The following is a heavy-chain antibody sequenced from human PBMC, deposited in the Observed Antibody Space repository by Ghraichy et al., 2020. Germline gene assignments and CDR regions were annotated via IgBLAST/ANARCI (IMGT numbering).Heavy chain of an antibody. J-gene: IGHJ3*02. CDR3: AREPEYGNYEI. Sequence: SETLSLTCTVSGYSISSGYYWGWIRQPPGKGLEWIGSIYHSGTTYYNPSLKSRVTISVDTPKNQFSLRLTSVTAADTAVYSCAREPEYGNYEIWGQGTMVTVSS. CDR1: GYSISSGYY. CDR2: IYHSGTT. D-gene: IGHD4-11*01. V-gene: IGHV4-38-2*02.